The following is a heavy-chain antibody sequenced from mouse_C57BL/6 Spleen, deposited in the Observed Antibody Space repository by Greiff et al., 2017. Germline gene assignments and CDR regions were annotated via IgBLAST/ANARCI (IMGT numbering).Heavy chain of an antibody. D-gene: IGHD2-2*01. Sequence: EVQLKESGGGLVQPRGSLKLSCAASGFSFNTYAMNWVRQAPGKGLEWVARIRSKSNNYATYYADSVKDRFTISRDDSESMLHLQMNNLKTEDTAMYYGLRTDGYDGDFDVWGTGTTVTVSS. CDR1: GFSFNTYA. CDR3: LRTDGYDGDFDV. V-gene: IGHV10-1*01. CDR2: IRSKSNNYAT. J-gene: IGHJ1*03.